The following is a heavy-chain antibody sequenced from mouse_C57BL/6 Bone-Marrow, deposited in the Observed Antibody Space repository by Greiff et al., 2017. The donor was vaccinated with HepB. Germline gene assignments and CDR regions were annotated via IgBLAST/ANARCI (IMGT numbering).Heavy chain of an antibody. J-gene: IGHJ2*01. CDR3: ARDEGRGFDY. CDR1: GFTFSDFY. Sequence: EVMLVESGGGLVQSGRSLRLSCATSGFTFSDFYMEWVRQAPGKGLEWIAASRNKANDYTTEYSASVKGRFIVSRDTSQSILYLQMNALRAEDTAIYYCARDEGRGFDYWGQGTTLTVSS. D-gene: IGHD3-3*01. CDR2: SRNKANDYTT. V-gene: IGHV7-1*01.